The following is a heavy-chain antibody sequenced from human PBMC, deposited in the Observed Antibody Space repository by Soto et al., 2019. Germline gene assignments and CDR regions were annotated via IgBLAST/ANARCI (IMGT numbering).Heavy chain of an antibody. CDR2: INPSGGST. Sequence: QVQLVQSGAEVKKPGASVKVSCKASGYTFTSYYMHWVRQAPGQGLEWMGIINPSGGSTSYAQKFQGRVPMSRDTSTSTVYMELSSLGTEDTAVYYCARGGLGGVRGVILYWGQGTLVTVSS. CDR1: GYTFTSYY. V-gene: IGHV1-46*03. CDR3: ARGGLGGVRGVILY. J-gene: IGHJ4*02. D-gene: IGHD3-10*01.